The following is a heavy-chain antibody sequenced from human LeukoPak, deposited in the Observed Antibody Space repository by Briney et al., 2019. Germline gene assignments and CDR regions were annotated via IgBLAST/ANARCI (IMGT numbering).Heavy chain of an antibody. J-gene: IGHJ4*02. CDR2: INHSGST. CDR1: GGSFSGYY. V-gene: IGHV4-34*01. Sequence: SETLSLTCAVYGGSFSGYYWSWIRQPPGKGLEWIGDINHSGSTNYNPSLKSRVTISVDTSKNQFSLKLSSVTAADTAVYYCARLREGTSIAVAGTLDYWGQGTLVTVSS. CDR3: ARLREGTSIAVAGTLDY. D-gene: IGHD6-19*01.